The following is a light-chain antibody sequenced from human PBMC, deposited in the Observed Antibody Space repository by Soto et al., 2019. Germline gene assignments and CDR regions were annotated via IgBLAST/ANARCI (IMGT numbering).Light chain of an antibody. Sequence: EIVLTQSPGTLSLSPGERATLSCRASQSVSSSYLAWYQQKRGQAPRLLIYGASSRATGIPDRFSGSGSGTDFTLTISSLQSEDFAIYYCQQYNNWPQTFGQGTKVDIK. J-gene: IGKJ1*01. CDR3: QQYNNWPQT. CDR2: GAS. V-gene: IGKV3-20*01. CDR1: QSVSSSY.